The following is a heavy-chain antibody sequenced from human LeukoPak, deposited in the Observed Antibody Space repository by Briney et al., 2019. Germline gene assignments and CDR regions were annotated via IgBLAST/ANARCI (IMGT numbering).Heavy chain of an antibody. J-gene: IGHJ4*02. CDR1: GFTFSSYA. CDR2: ISGSGGGT. Sequence: GGSLRLSCAAPGFTFSSYAMSWVRQAPGKGLEWVSSISGSGGGTYYADSVKGRFTISRDNSKNTLYLQMNSLRGEDTAVYHCAKSSGPFDSWGQGTLVTVSS. CDR3: AKSSGPFDS. V-gene: IGHV3-23*01. D-gene: IGHD3-22*01.